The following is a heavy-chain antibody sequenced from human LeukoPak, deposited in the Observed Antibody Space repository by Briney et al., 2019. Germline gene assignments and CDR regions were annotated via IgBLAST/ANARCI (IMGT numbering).Heavy chain of an antibody. J-gene: IGHJ4*02. V-gene: IGHV3-23*01. Sequence: GGSLRLSCAASGFTFSTYDMSWVRRAPGKGLEWVSVISGSGDSTYYADSVKGRFTISRDNSKTTLYLQMNSLRAEDTAVYYCAKSPPGYIRGGGIDYWGQGTLVTVSS. CDR2: ISGSGDST. D-gene: IGHD6-19*01. CDR1: GFTFSTYD. CDR3: AKSPPGYIRGGGIDY.